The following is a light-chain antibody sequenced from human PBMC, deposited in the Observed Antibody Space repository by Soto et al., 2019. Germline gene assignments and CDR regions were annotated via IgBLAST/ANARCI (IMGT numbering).Light chain of an antibody. CDR2: GAS. J-gene: IGKJ5*01. Sequence: IVVPQSPPTLTDSPPERATLSCRASQSVSSNLAWYQQKPGQAPRLLIYGASTRAAGIPDRFSGSGSGTDFTLTISRLEPEDFAVYYCQQYGSSPLITFGQGTRLEN. V-gene: IGKV3-20*01. CDR1: QSVSSN. CDR3: QQYGSSPLIT.